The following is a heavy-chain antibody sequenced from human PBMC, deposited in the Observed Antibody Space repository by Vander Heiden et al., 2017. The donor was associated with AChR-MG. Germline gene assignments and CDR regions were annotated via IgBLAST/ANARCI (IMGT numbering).Heavy chain of an antibody. Sequence: EVQLVESGGGLVQPGGSLRLSCAASGFNFNSYEMNWVRQAPGEGLEWLSYISDSGSITYYADSVKGRFTISRDNAKNSLSLHMKSLRAEDTAVYYCARGYGGDCYIGAFEIWGQGTMVTVSS. D-gene: IGHD2-21*02. J-gene: IGHJ3*02. CDR3: ARGYGGDCYIGAFEI. CDR2: ISDSGSIT. V-gene: IGHV3-48*03. CDR1: GFNFNSYE.